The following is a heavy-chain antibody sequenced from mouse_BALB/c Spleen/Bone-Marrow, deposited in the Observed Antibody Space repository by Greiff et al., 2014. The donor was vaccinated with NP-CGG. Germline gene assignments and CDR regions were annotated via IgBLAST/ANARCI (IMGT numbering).Heavy chain of an antibody. CDR1: GYSFTGYY. V-gene: IGHV1S30*01. D-gene: IGHD2-10*02. CDR3: ARQLYGNYAY. Sequence: EVQLVESGPELVKPGPSVKISCKASGYSFTGYYMHWVKQSHGKSLEWIGEINPYSGGTSYNQKFKGKATLTVDTSSSTAFMELHSLTSEDSLVYYCARQLYGNYAYWGQGTLVTVSA. J-gene: IGHJ3*01. CDR2: INPYSGGT.